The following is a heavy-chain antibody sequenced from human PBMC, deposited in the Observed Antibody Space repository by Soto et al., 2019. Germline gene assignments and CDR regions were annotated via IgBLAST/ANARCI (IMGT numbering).Heavy chain of an antibody. CDR3: ASYIPHNWFDA. CDR1: GSTFGSYW. Sequence: QLVESGGGLVQPGGSLRISCAASGSTFGSYWMHWVRQAPGKGLVWLSRIDDDGSAVYADSVEGRFTTSRDNAKNTVYLQMNSLRDEDTALYYCASYIPHNWFDAWGQGTLVTVSS. J-gene: IGHJ5*02. D-gene: IGHD2-21*01. V-gene: IGHV3-74*01. CDR2: IDDDGSA.